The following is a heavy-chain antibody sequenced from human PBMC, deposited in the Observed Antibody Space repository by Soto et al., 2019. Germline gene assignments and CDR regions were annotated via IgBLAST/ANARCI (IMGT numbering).Heavy chain of an antibody. CDR1: GFTFSSYA. Sequence: EVQLLESGGGLVQPGGSLRLSCAASGFTFSSYAMSWVRQAPGKGLEWVSAISGSGGSTDYADSVKGRFTISRDNSKNPLDLQMNSLRGEDTAVYYCAKDPQDIVVVPAAMHYWGQGTLVTVSS. CDR2: ISGSGGST. J-gene: IGHJ4*02. V-gene: IGHV3-23*01. CDR3: AKDPQDIVVVPAAMHY. D-gene: IGHD2-2*01.